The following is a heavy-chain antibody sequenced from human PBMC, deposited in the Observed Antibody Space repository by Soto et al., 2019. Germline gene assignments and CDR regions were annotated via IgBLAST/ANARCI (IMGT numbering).Heavy chain of an antibody. D-gene: IGHD2-21*01. CDR3: ANQGGLQRIGYGMDV. V-gene: IGHV3-23*01. J-gene: IGHJ6*01. Sequence: EVQRLESGGGLVQPGGSLRLSCAASGFTFSSYAMSWVRQAPGKGLEWVSAISGTGASTYSAGSVKGWSTISRDNTNNSLYLQMNSLRAGDTGVDYGANQGGLQRIGYGMDVWGQGPTVTVSS. CDR2: ISGTGAST. CDR1: GFTFSSYA.